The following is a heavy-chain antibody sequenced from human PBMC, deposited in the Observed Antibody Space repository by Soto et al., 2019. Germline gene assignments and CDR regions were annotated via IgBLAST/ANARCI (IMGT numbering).Heavy chain of an antibody. Sequence: QVQLVQSGAEMKKPGSSVKVSCQSSGGTFNTYAMNWVRQAPGQGPEWMGDISPMSGAANYAPKFQGRVTIPADESTGTSYIQLSSLTAEDTALYFCAREVQVRTPAFVYGGQGTLVTVSS. CDR1: GGTFNTYA. CDR2: ISPMSGAA. J-gene: IGHJ4*02. CDR3: AREVQVRTPAFVY. D-gene: IGHD3-10*01. V-gene: IGHV1-69*19.